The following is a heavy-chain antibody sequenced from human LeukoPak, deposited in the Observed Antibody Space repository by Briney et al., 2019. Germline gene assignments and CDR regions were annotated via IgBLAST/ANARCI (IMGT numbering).Heavy chain of an antibody. CDR2: ISGSGGST. CDR1: GFTFSSYA. V-gene: IGHV3-23*01. CDR3: AKVYSSSIRRPYFDY. J-gene: IGHJ4*02. D-gene: IGHD6-6*01. Sequence: GGSLRLSCAASGFTFSSYAMSWVRQAPGKGLEWFSAISGSGGSTYYADSVKGRFTISRDNSKNTLYLQMNSLRAEDTAVYYCAKVYSSSIRRPYFDYWGQGTLVTVSS.